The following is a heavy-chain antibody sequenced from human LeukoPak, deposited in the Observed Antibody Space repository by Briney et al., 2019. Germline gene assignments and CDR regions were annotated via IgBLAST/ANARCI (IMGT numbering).Heavy chain of an antibody. CDR3: AINMVRGTSWDYMDV. CDR2: ISSSGSTI. D-gene: IGHD3-10*01. CDR1: GFTFSSYE. V-gene: IGHV3-48*03. J-gene: IGHJ6*03. Sequence: PGGSLRLSCAASGFTFSSYEMNWVRQAPGKGLEWVSYISSSGSTIYYADSVKGRFTISRDNAKNSLYLQMNSLRAEDTAVYYCAINMVRGTSWDYMDVWGKGTTVTISS.